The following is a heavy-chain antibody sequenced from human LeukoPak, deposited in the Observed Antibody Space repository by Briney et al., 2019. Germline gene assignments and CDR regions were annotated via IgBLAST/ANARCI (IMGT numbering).Heavy chain of an antibody. J-gene: IGHJ3*02. V-gene: IGHV3-23*01. D-gene: IGHD3-10*01. CDR3: AKALVLLWFGAAFDI. CDR1: GFTFSSYA. Sequence: PGGSLRLSCAASGFTFSSYAMSWVRQAPGKGLEWVSAIGGSGGSTYYADSVKGRFTISRDNSKNTLYLQVNSLRAEDTAVYYCAKALVLLWFGAAFDIWGQGTMVTVSS. CDR2: IGGSGGST.